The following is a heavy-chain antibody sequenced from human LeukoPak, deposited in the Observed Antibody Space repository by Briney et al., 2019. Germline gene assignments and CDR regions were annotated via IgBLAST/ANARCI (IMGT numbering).Heavy chain of an antibody. J-gene: IGHJ4*02. Sequence: GGSLRLSCAAAGFTVSIYSMNWVRQAPGKGLEWVSYITGDSSTTYYADSVKGRFTISRDNAKTSLYLQMNSLRVEDTAVYFCVAGGLRYFDYWGQGSRVSVSS. D-gene: IGHD3-16*01. CDR1: GFTVSIYS. V-gene: IGHV3-48*04. CDR2: ITGDSSTT. CDR3: VAGGLRYFDY.